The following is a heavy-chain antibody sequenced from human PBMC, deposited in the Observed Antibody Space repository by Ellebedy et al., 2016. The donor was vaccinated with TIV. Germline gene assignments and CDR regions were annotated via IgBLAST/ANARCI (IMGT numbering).Heavy chain of an antibody. J-gene: IGHJ3*02. V-gene: IGHV3-30*18. CDR2: ISSNGGHK. CDR1: GFTFSNYG. CDR3: ANTYYYDYEGYVYDKFDI. D-gene: IGHD3-16*01. Sequence: GESLKISXAASGFTFSNYGMQWVRQAPGKGLEWVAFISSNGGHKYHADSLKGRFSISRDNSKNTLFLQMNSLRAEDTAVYYCANTYYYDYEGYVYDKFDIWGQGTTVTVSS.